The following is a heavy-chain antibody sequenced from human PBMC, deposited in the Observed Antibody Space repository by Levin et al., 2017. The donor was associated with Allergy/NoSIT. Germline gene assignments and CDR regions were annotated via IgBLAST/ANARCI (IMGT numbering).Heavy chain of an antibody. CDR2: INHSGST. CDR3: ASSAAGTGLGY. D-gene: IGHD6-13*01. J-gene: IGHJ4*02. CDR1: GGSFSGYY. Sequence: GSLRLSCAVYGGSFSGYYWSWIRQPPGKGLEWIGEINHSGSTNYNPSLKSRVTISVDTSKNQFSLKLSSVTAADTAVYYCASSAAGTGLGYWGQGTLVTVSS. V-gene: IGHV4-34*01.